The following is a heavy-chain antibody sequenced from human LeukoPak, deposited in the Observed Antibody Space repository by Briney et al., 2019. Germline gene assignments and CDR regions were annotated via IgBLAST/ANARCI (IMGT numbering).Heavy chain of an antibody. CDR1: GFTFSSYS. D-gene: IGHD3-22*01. Sequence: PGGSLRLSCAASGFTFSSYSMNWVRQAPGKGLEWVSSISSSSSYIYYADSVKGRFTISRDNAKNSLYLQMNSLRAEDTAVYYCARGGSDSSGYYYSYWGQGTLVTVSS. J-gene: IGHJ4*02. V-gene: IGHV3-21*01. CDR3: ARGGSDSSGYYYSY. CDR2: ISSSSSYI.